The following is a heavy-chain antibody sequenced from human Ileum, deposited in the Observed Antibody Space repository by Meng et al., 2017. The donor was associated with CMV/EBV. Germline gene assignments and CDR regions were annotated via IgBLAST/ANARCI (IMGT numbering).Heavy chain of an antibody. V-gene: IGHV4-30-4*08. CDR2: IYYSGST. J-gene: IGHJ4*02. Sequence: GPGLVKPSTTMSPTCIVSGGSMSSGDYVWSWIRQPPGKGLELIGYIYYSGSTYYNPSLKSRLTISLDTSKNQFSLKLSSVTAADTGVYYCARQTYGGNSREYYFDYWGQGTLVTVSS. D-gene: IGHD4-23*01. CDR3: ARQTYGGNSREYYFDY. CDR1: GGSMSSGDYV.